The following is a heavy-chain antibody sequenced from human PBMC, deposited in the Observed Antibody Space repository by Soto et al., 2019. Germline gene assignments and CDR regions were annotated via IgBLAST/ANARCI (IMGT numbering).Heavy chain of an antibody. CDR2: IIPIFGTA. V-gene: IGHV1-69*12. CDR3: ARDIVVVTAAGYFDL. D-gene: IGHD2-21*02. CDR1: GGTFSSYA. J-gene: IGHJ2*01. Sequence: QVQLVQSGAEVKKPGSSVKVSCKASGGTFSSYAISWVRQAPGQGLEWMGGIIPIFGTANYAQKFQGRVTSTADESTSTAYMELSSLRSEDTAVYYCARDIVVVTAAGYFDLWGRGTLVTVSS.